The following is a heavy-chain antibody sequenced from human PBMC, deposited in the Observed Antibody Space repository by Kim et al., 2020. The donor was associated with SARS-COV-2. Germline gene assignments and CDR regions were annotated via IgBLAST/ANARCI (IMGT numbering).Heavy chain of an antibody. CDR3: ARGHCSGGSCYNY. Sequence: TPSPQSRVTKAVDTSKNQFSLKLSSVTAAEPAVYYCARGHCSGGSCYNYWGQGTLVTVSS. D-gene: IGHD2-15*01. J-gene: IGHJ4*02. V-gene: IGHV4-59*09.